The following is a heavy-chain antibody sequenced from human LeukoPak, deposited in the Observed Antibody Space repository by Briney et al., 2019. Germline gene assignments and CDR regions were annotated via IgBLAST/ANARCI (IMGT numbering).Heavy chain of an antibody. D-gene: IGHD6-13*01. CDR2: ISWNSGSI. CDR1: GFTFDDYA. Sequence: GRSLRLSCAASGFTFDDYAMHWVRQAPGKGLEWVSGISWNSGSIGYADSVKGRFPISRDNAKNSLYLQMNSLRAEDTALYYCAKAGGAAAGGFDYWGQGTLVTVSS. J-gene: IGHJ4*02. CDR3: AKAGGAAAGGFDY. V-gene: IGHV3-9*01.